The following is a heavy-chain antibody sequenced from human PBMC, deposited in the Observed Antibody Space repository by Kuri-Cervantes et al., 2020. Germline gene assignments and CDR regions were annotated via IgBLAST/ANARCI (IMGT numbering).Heavy chain of an antibody. D-gene: IGHD6-19*01. V-gene: IGHV3-30-3*01. CDR2: ISDDGSNK. CDR1: GFTFSSYV. Sequence: GESLKISCAASGFTFSSYVMHWVRQAPGKGLEWVAVISDDGSNKYYADSVKGRFTISRDNAKNSLYLQMNSLRAEDTAVYYCAREFPGTAVAGTEGALDIWGQGTKVTVSS. J-gene: IGHJ3*02. CDR3: AREFPGTAVAGTEGALDI.